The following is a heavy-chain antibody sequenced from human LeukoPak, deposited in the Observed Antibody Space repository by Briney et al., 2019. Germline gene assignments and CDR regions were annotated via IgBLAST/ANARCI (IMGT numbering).Heavy chain of an antibody. Sequence: GVSLRFFCVGSGFSFNTYDMGWVRQTPGKGLEWVSAISTTGGYTEDADSVKGRFTISRDNSQNTLLLQMHSLRAEDTAVYYCAKKPATIKFPFDIWGQGTLVTVSP. CDR1: GFSFNTYD. V-gene: IGHV3-23*01. J-gene: IGHJ4*02. CDR2: ISTTGGYT. D-gene: IGHD5-24*01. CDR3: AKKPATIKFPFDI.